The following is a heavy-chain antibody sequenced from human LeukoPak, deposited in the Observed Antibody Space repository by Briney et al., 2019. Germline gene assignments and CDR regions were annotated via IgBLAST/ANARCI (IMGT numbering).Heavy chain of an antibody. Sequence: GGSLRLSCAASGFTFSNAWMSWVRQAPGKGLEWVSAISGSGGSTYYADSVKGRFTISRDNSKNTLYLQMNSLRAEDTAVYYCAKPNVVVTAIEYFQHWGQGTLVTVSS. CDR2: ISGSGGST. CDR3: AKPNVVVTAIEYFQH. D-gene: IGHD2-21*02. J-gene: IGHJ1*01. CDR1: GFTFSNAW. V-gene: IGHV3-23*01.